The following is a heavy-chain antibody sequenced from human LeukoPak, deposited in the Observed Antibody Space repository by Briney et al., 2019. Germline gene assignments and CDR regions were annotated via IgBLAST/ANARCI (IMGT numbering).Heavy chain of an antibody. D-gene: IGHD4-17*01. CDR1: GYTLTELS. CDR3: ATQYYGAFDY. Sequence: ASVKVSCKASGYTLTELSMHWVRQAPGKGLEWMGGFDPEDGETIYAQKFQGRVTMTEDTSTDTAYMEVSSLRSEDTAVYYCATQYYGAFDYWGQGTLVTVSS. V-gene: IGHV1-24*01. CDR2: FDPEDGET. J-gene: IGHJ4*02.